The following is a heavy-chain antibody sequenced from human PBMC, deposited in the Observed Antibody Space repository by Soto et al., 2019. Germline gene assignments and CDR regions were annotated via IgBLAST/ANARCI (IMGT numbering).Heavy chain of an antibody. CDR3: AHPTEPGTIAFDL. CDR1: GSSLSTSGVG. J-gene: IGHJ3*01. Sequence: QITLKESGPTLVKPTQTLTLTCTFSGSSLSTSGVGVGWIRQPPGKALEWLALIYWDDDKRYSPSLKSRLTXSXDNXKNQAVLRMTNMDPVDTTTYYCAHPTEPGTIAFDLWGQGAMVTVSS. V-gene: IGHV2-5*02. CDR2: IYWDDDK. D-gene: IGHD6-13*01.